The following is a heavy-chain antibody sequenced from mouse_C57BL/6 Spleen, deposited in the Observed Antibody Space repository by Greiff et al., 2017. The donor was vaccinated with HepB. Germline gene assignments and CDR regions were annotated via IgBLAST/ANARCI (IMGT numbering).Heavy chain of an antibody. Sequence: EVKLVESGEGLVKPGGSLKLSCAASGFTFSSYAMSWVRQTPEKRLEWVAYISSGGDYIYYADTVKGRFTISRDNARNTLYLQMSSLKSEDTAMYYCTREGLGLHYFDYWGQGTTLTVSS. J-gene: IGHJ2*01. CDR3: TREGLGLHYFDY. D-gene: IGHD4-1*01. CDR2: ISSGGDYI. V-gene: IGHV5-9-1*02. CDR1: GFTFSSYA.